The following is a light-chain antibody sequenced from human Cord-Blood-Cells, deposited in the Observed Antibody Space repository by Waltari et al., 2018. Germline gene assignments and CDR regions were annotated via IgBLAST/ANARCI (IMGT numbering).Light chain of an antibody. J-gene: IGLJ3*02. CDR1: SSNIGSNT. V-gene: IGLV1-44*01. CDR3: AAWDDSLKV. CDR2: SKN. Sequence: QSVLTQPPSASGTPGQRVTISCSGSSSNIGSNTVNWYQQLPGTAPNLLIYSKNPRPSGVPDRFSGPKSGTSASLAISGLQAEDEADYYCAAWDDSLKVFGGGTKLTVL.